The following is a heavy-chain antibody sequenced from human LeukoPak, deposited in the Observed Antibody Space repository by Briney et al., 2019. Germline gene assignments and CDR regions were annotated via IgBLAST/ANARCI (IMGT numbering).Heavy chain of an antibody. V-gene: IGHV4-39*01. CDR1: GGSISSSSYY. CDR2: IYYSGST. CDR3: ARSFWSGYYGNFDY. Sequence: SETLSLTCTVSGGSISSSSYYWGWIRQPPGKGLEWIGSIYYSGSTYYNPSLKSRVTISVDTSKNQFSLKLSSVTAADTAVYYCARSFWSGYYGNFDYWGQGTLVTVSS. D-gene: IGHD3-3*01. J-gene: IGHJ4*02.